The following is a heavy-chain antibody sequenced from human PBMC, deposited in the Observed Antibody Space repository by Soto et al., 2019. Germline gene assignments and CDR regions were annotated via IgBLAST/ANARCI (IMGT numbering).Heavy chain of an antibody. V-gene: IGHV1-69*13. CDR3: ARGLAAAGTQLYYYYGMDV. J-gene: IGHJ6*02. CDR2: IIPIFGTA. CDR1: GGTFSSYA. Sequence: GASVKFSCKASGGTFSSYAISWVRQAPGQGLEWMGGIIPIFGTANYAQKFQGRVTITADESTSTAYMELSSLRSEDTAVYYCARGLAAAGTQLYYYYGMDVWGQGTTVTVSS. D-gene: IGHD6-13*01.